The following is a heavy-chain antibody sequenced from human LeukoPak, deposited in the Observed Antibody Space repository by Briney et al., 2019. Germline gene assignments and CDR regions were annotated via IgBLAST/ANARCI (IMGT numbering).Heavy chain of an antibody. J-gene: IGHJ5*02. CDR2: ISYDGSNK. D-gene: IGHD2-2*01. CDR3: ARDPNTYCSSTSCYGWFDP. V-gene: IGHV3-30*03. Sequence: GRSLRLSCAASGFTFSSYGMHWVRQAPGKGLEWVAVISYDGSNKYYADSVKGRFTISRDNSKSTLYLQMNSLRAEDTAVYYCARDPNTYCSSTSCYGWFDPWGQGTLVTVSS. CDR1: GFTFSSYG.